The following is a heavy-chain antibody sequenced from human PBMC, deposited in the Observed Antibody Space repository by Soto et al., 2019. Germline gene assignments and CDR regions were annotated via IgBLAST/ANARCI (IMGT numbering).Heavy chain of an antibody. CDR2: ISWNSGSI. CDR1: GFTFDDYA. V-gene: IGHV3-9*01. Sequence: GGSLRLSCAASGFTFDDYAMHWVRQAPGKGLEWVSGISWNSGSIGYADSVKGRFTISRDNAKNSLYLQMNSLRAEDTALYYCAAEANYYMDVWGKGTTVTVSS. J-gene: IGHJ6*03. CDR3: AAEANYYMDV.